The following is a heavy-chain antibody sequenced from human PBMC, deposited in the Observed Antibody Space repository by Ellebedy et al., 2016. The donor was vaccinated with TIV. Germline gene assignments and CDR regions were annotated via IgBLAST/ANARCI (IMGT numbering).Heavy chain of an antibody. CDR2: LNVASTDT. J-gene: IGHJ4*02. CDR3: ARSVMKVVTAAPLGY. D-gene: IGHD3-22*01. CDR1: GYTFTDYY. Sequence: AASVKVSCKASGYTFTDYYMHWVRQAPGQGLEWMGWLNVASTDTNYAQRFRDRVTMTRDTSISTAYMDLSRLTSDDTAVYYCARSVMKVVTAAPLGYWGQGTLVTVSS. V-gene: IGHV1-2*02.